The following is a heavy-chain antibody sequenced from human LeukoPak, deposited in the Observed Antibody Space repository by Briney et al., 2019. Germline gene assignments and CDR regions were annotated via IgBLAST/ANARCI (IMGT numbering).Heavy chain of an antibody. V-gene: IGHV4-38-2*02. Sequence: SETLSLTCIASGCSINSHYWSWVRQPPGKGLEWIGSIYHSGSTYYNPSLKSRVTISVDTSKNQFSLKLSSVTAADTAVYYCARQKCTSTSCLTKNAFDIWGQGTMVTVSS. CDR3: ARQKCTSTSCLTKNAFDI. CDR1: GCSINSHY. J-gene: IGHJ3*02. CDR2: IYHSGST. D-gene: IGHD2-2*01.